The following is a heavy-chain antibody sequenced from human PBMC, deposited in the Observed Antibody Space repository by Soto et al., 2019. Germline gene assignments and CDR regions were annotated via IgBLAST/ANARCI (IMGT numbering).Heavy chain of an antibody. CDR3: ARVRSDRTGYAFDI. V-gene: IGHV1-46*03. D-gene: IGHD4-17*01. J-gene: IGHJ3*02. CDR1: RFTFTSKS. Sequence: GAPAKASSKEPRFTFTSKSMYWSQQSPGQGLEWMGIINPSGGSTSYAQKFQGRVTMTRDTSTSTVYMELSSLRSEDTAVYYRARVRSDRTGYAFDIWGQGTMVTVSS. CDR2: INPSGGST.